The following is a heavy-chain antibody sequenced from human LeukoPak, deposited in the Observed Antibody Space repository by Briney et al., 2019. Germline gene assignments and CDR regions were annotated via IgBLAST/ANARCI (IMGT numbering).Heavy chain of an antibody. J-gene: IGHJ4*02. V-gene: IGHV3-74*01. D-gene: IGHD5-12*01. CDR2: IHTDGNTT. CDR1: GFTFSSYS. CDR3: ARGSSGYDY. Sequence: PGGSLRLSCAASGFTFSSYSMNWVRQVPGRGLAWVSLIHTDGNTTNYADSVKGRFTISRDNAKNTLYLQMNSLRAEDTALYYCARGSSGYDYWGQGTLVTVSS.